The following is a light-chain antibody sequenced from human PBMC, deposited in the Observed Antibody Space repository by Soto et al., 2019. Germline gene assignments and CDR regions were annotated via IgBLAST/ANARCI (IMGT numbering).Light chain of an antibody. CDR3: QHYGTTPWT. CDR2: GAS. CDR1: QSVCSRC. J-gene: IGKJ1*01. V-gene: IGKV3-20*01. Sequence: EIVLTQSPGTLSLSPGERVTLSCRASQSVCSRCLAWYQQKPGQSPRLLIYGASSRATGIPDGFSGSGSGTDFTLTISRLEPEDFAVYYCQHYGTTPWTFGQGTKVGIK.